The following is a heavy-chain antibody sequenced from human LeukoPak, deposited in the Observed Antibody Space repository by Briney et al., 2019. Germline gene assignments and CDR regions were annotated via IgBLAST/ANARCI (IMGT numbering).Heavy chain of an antibody. CDR3: ARDFGSSIP. D-gene: IGHD6-6*01. Sequence: SETLSLTCAVYGGSFSGYYWSWIRQPPGKGLEWIGEINHSGSTNYNPSLKSRVTISVDTSKNQFSLKVSSVTAADTAVYYCARDFGSSIPWGQGTLVTVSS. CDR1: GGSFSGYY. J-gene: IGHJ5*02. CDR2: INHSGST. V-gene: IGHV4-34*01.